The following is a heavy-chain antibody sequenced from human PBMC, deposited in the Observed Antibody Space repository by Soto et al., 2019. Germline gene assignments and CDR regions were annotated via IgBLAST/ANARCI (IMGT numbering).Heavy chain of an antibody. CDR1: GASISNGGYY. V-gene: IGHV4-31*11. Sequence: QVQLQESGPGLVKPPQTLSLTCAVSGASISNGGYYWSWIRQHPGKGLEWIGYIYYSGSIYNSGSTYYTPSLKSRGTISVDTSENQFSLKLNSVTAADTAVYYCARGRLRDRFDYWGQGALVTVSS. D-gene: IGHD4-17*01. J-gene: IGHJ4*02. CDR3: ARGRLRDRFDY. CDR2: IYYSGSIYNSGST.